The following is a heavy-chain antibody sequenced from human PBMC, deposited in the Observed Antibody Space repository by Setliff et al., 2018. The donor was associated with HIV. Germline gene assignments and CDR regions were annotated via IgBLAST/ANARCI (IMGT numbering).Heavy chain of an antibody. Sequence: ASVKVSCKTSGYAFTSYHIHWVRQAPGQGLEWMGKIFVGDSTTHYAQKFQGGVTLTSDTSTNTVYMELSSLRSEDTAVYYCAREGPKTYYFDYWARERWSPSPQ. J-gene: IGHJ4*02. CDR3: AREGPKTYYFDY. V-gene: IGHV1-46*01. CDR2: IFVGDSTT. CDR1: GYAFTSYH.